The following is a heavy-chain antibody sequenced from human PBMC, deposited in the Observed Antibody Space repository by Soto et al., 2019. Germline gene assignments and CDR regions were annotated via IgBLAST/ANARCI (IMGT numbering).Heavy chain of an antibody. CDR3: AGPLRRTYYYYMDV. Sequence: GGSLRLSCAASGFTFSSYSMNWVRQAPGKGLEWVSYISSSSSTIYYADSVKGRFTISRDNAKNSLYLQMNSLRAEDTAVYYCAGPLRRTYYYYMDVWGKGTTVTVSS. V-gene: IGHV3-48*01. CDR1: GFTFSSYS. CDR2: ISSSSSTI. J-gene: IGHJ6*03.